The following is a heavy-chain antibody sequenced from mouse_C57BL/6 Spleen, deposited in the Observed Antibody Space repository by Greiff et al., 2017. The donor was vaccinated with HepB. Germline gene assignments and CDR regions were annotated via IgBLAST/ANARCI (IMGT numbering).Heavy chain of an antibody. V-gene: IGHV1-64*01. CDR1: GYTFTSYW. Sequence: QVQLQQPGAELVKPGASVKLSCKASGYTFTSYWMHWVKQRPGQGLEWIGMIHPNSGSTNYNEKFKSKATLTVDKSSSTAYMQLSSLTSEDSAVYYCARHYDYDPYYFDYWGQGTTLTVSS. CDR3: ARHYDYDPYYFDY. J-gene: IGHJ2*01. CDR2: IHPNSGST. D-gene: IGHD2-4*01.